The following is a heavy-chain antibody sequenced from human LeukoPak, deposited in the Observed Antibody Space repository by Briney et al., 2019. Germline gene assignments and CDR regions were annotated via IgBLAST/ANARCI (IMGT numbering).Heavy chain of an antibody. Sequence: PGGSLRLSCAASGFTFSSYSMNWVRQAPGKGLEWVSSISSSSSYIYYADSVKGRFTISRDNAKNSLYLQMNSLRPEDTALYFCVKETSGRDFDYWGQGTLVTVSS. CDR2: ISSSSSYI. J-gene: IGHJ4*02. CDR3: VKETSGRDFDY. V-gene: IGHV3-21*04. CDR1: GFTFSSYS. D-gene: IGHD2-2*01.